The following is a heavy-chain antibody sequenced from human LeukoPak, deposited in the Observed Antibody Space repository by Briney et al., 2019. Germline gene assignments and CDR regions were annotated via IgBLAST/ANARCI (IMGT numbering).Heavy chain of an antibody. Sequence: GGSLRLCCAASGFTFSSYSMNWGRQAPGKGLEWVSYISSSSSTRSYADSVNGRFTISRDNANTSLYLQMSSLRAENTAVYYCARSINTYYYYMDVWGKGTTVTVSS. V-gene: IGHV3-48*01. CDR1: GFTFSSYS. CDR3: ARSINTYYYYMDV. D-gene: IGHD3-9*01. CDR2: ISSSSSTR. J-gene: IGHJ6*03.